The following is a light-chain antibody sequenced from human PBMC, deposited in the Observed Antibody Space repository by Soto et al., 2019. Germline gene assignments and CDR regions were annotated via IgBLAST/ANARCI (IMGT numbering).Light chain of an antibody. CDR2: GAS. V-gene: IGKV1-33*01. CDR3: LQYNILTWIT. Sequence: DIQMTQSPSALSASVGDRVTITCQASQDITNSLNWYQQNPGNAPKLLIYGASNLEPRVPSRFSVNCSGTPFTFSISSLQPEDVATYYCLQYNILTWITFGPWTIVDIK. J-gene: IGKJ3*01. CDR1: QDITNS.